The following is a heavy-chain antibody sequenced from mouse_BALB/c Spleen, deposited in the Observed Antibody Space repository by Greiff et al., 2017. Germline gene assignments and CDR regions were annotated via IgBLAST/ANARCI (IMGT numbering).Heavy chain of an antibody. V-gene: IGHV5-17*02. J-gene: IGHJ4*01. CDR3: ARGTGYYAMDY. CDR2: ISSGSSTI. D-gene: IGHD3-3*01. CDR1: GFTFSSFG. Sequence: EVKVVESGGGLVQPGGSRKLSCAASGFTFSSFGMHWVRQAPEKGLEWVAYISSGSSTIYYADTVKGRFTISRDNPKNTLFLQLTSLRSEDTAMYYCARGTGYYAMDYWGQGTSVTVSS.